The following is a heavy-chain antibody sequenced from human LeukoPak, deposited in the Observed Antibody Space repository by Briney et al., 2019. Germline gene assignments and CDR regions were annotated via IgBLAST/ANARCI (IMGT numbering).Heavy chain of an antibody. D-gene: IGHD5-12*01. V-gene: IGHV4-59*11. CDR2: VFNGGST. J-gene: IGHJ6*02. Sequence: PSETLSLTCSASGASIDSHYWSWIRQSPGKGLEWIGYVFNGGSTNYNPSLNSRVTMSLDTSKSQCSLKLRSVTAADTAVYYCARSGLDSRYYFGMDVWGQGTTVTVSS. CDR1: GASIDSHY. CDR3: ARSGLDSRYYFGMDV.